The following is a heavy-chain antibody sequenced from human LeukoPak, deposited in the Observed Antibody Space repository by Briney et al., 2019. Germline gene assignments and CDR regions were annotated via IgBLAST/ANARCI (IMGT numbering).Heavy chain of an antibody. CDR2: IGIDSGNT. CDR1: GFPFIEYS. V-gene: IGHV3-48*01. CDR3: ARDHNYAFDN. J-gene: IGHJ4*02. Sequence: PGGSLRLSCTASGFPFIEYSMNWVRQVPGKGLEWIAYIGIDSGNTKYADSVRGRFTISADKTENSLYLQMNSLRVDDTAVYYCARDHNYAFDNWGQGTLVSVAS. D-gene: IGHD1-1*01.